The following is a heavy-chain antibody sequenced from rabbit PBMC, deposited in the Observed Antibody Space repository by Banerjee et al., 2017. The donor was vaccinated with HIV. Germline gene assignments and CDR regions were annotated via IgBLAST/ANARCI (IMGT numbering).Heavy chain of an antibody. D-gene: IGHD4-1*01. CDR3: ARDLAGVIGWNFGL. CDR1: GSDISSNA. Sequence: QQQLVESGGGLVQPEGSLTLTCKASGSDISSNAMCWVRQAPGKGLELIACIVADSGFTSYANWAKGRFTISKTSSTTVTLQMTSLTAADTATYFCARDLAGVIGWNFGLWGQGTLVTVS. CDR2: IVADSGFT. V-gene: IGHV1S45*01. J-gene: IGHJ4*01.